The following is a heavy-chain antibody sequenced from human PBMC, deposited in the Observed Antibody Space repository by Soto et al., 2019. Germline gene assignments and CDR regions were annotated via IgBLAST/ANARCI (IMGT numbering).Heavy chain of an antibody. CDR2: INHSGTT. D-gene: IGHD3-9*01. J-gene: IGHJ4*02. Sequence: QVQLRQWGAGLLKPSETLSLTCAVFGGSFSDYYWTWIRQPPGKGLEWIGEINHSGTTSYNPSLNSRLTISVDASINQFSLKLSSVTAAATAVYYCARKPIYHFFAGYYSVDYWGQGTLVTVSS. CDR3: ARKPIYHFFAGYYSVDY. V-gene: IGHV4-34*01. CDR1: GGSFSDYY.